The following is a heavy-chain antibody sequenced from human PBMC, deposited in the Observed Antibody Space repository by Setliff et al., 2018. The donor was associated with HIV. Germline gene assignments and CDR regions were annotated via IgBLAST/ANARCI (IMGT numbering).Heavy chain of an antibody. CDR1: GFTFSDHY. Sequence: PGGSLRLSCAASGFTFSDHYMSWIRQAPGKGLEWVSSISGTATTIYYADSVKGRFTISRDNSKNTLYLQVNSLRPEDTAVYYCASARIPTGGTSTSFDYWGQGTLVTVSS. J-gene: IGHJ4*02. V-gene: IGHV3-11*04. CDR3: ASARIPTGGTSTSFDY. D-gene: IGHD1-1*01. CDR2: ISGTATTI.